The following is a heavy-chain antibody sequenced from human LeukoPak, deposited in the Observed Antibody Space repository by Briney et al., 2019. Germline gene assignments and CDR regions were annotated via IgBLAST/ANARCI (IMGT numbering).Heavy chain of an antibody. Sequence: SETLSLTCTVSGGSISSYYWSWIRQPPGKGLEWIGYIYTSGSTNYNPSLKSRVTISVDTSKNQFSLKLSSVTAADTAVYYCARHRDGYNSAGDAFDIWGQGTMVTVSS. V-gene: IGHV4-4*09. CDR1: GGSISSYY. D-gene: IGHD5-24*01. CDR2: IYTSGST. J-gene: IGHJ3*02. CDR3: ARHRDGYNSAGDAFDI.